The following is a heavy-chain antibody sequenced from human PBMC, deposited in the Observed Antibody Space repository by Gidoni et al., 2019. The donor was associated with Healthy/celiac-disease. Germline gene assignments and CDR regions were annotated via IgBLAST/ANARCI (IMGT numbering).Heavy chain of an antibody. CDR3: ARGQLVVVVTASIWFDP. CDR2: INHSGST. V-gene: IGHV4-34*01. D-gene: IGHD2-21*02. CDR1: GGSCSGYY. Sequence: QVQRQRWGAGLLKPSETLSLTCAVYGGSCSGYYWSWIRPPPGKGLEWIGEINHSGSTNYNPSLKSRVTISVDTSKNQFSLKLSSVTAADTAVYYCARGQLVVVVTASIWFDPWGQGTLVTVSS. J-gene: IGHJ5*02.